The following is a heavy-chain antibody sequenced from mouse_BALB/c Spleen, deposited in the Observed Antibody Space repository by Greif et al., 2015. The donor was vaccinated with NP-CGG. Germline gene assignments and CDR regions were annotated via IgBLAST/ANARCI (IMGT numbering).Heavy chain of an antibody. V-gene: IGHV5-4*02. CDR1: GFTFSDYY. CDR3: ARDYYGYWYFDV. D-gene: IGHD1-1*02. J-gene: IGHJ1*01. CDR2: ISDGGSYT. Sequence: EVKLVESGGGLVKPGGSLKLSCAASGFTFSDYYMYWVRQTPEKRLEWVATISDGGSYTYYPDSVKGRFTISRDNAKNNLYLQMSSLKSEDTAMYYCARDYYGYWYFDVWGAGTTVTVSS.